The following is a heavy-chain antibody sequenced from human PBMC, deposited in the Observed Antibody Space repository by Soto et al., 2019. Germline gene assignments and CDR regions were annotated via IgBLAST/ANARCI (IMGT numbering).Heavy chain of an antibody. CDR1: GDSMSDYF. CDR3: ARDVGDYYFDS. CDR2: IYYSGVT. Sequence: SETLSLTCTVSGDSMSDYFWSWIRQPPGKGLEWIGNIYYSGVTYFNPSVKNRLSISVDTSKNQFSLRLASVTAADTAVYYCARDVGDYYFDSWGQGSLVTVSS. D-gene: IGHD1-26*01. J-gene: IGHJ4*02. V-gene: IGHV4-59*12.